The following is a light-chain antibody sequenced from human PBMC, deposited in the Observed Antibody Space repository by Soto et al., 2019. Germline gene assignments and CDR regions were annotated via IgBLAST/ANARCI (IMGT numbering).Light chain of an antibody. CDR2: KAS. Sequence: DIQLTQSPSPLSSSVGDRVTITCRASQSINGWLAWYQQKPGQAPNLLIYKASTLESGVPSRFSGSGSGTEFTLTISSLQSEDFAVYYCQQDNNWPLTFGGGAKVDI. CDR3: QQDNNWPLT. J-gene: IGKJ4*01. V-gene: IGKV1-5*03. CDR1: QSINGW.